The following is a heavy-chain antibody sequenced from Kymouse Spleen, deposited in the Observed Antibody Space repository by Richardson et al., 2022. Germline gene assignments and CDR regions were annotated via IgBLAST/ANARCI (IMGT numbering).Heavy chain of an antibody. J-gene: IGHJ2*01. CDR2: IWYDGSNK. Sequence: QVQLVESGGGVVQPGRSLRLSCAASGFTFSSYGMHWVRQAPGKGLEWVAVIWYDGSNKYYADSVKGRFTISRDNSKNTLYLQMNSLRAEDTAVYYCARDPIITGTTYFDLWGRGTLVTVSS. CDR1: GFTFSSYG. CDR3: ARDPIITGTTYFDL. V-gene: IGHV3-33*01. D-gene: IGHD1-7*01.